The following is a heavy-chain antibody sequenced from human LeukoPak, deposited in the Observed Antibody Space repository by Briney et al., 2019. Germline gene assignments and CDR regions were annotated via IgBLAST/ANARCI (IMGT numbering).Heavy chain of an antibody. V-gene: IGHV4-59*01. CDR1: GGSINSYY. J-gene: IGHJ5*02. Sequence: SETLFLTCTVPGGSINSYYWSWIRQPPGKVLELVGYIYYSGSTNYNLSLKSRVTISVDKSKNQFCLRLTSVSAADTAVYYCAKEDNYIRFLSWGQGTLVTVSS. CDR3: AKEDNYIRFLS. D-gene: IGHD3-16*01. CDR2: IYYSGST.